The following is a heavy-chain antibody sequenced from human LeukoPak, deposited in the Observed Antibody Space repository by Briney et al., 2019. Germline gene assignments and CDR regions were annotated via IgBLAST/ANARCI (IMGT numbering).Heavy chain of an antibody. D-gene: IGHD2-15*01. Sequence: ASVKVSCKASGYTFTGYYIHWVRQAPGQGLEWMGWINPNSGGTNYAQKFQGRVTMTRDTSISTAYMELSRMSSDDTAVYYCTREGRGWAFDIWGQGTMVTVSS. CDR2: INPNSGGT. CDR1: GYTFTGYY. V-gene: IGHV1-2*02. CDR3: TREGRGWAFDI. J-gene: IGHJ3*02.